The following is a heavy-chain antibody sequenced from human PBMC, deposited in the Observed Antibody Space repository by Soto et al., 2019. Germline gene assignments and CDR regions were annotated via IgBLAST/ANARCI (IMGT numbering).Heavy chain of an antibody. CDR1: GGSISSYY. CDR3: ASTTAMARGYLDY. Sequence: PSDTLPLTCTVAGGSISSYYWSWIRQPAGKGLEWIGRIYTSGSTNYHPSLKSRVTMSVDTSKNQFSLKLSSVTAADTAVYYCASTTAMARGYLDYWGQGTLVTVS. D-gene: IGHD5-18*01. J-gene: IGHJ4*02. CDR2: IYTSGST. V-gene: IGHV4-4*07.